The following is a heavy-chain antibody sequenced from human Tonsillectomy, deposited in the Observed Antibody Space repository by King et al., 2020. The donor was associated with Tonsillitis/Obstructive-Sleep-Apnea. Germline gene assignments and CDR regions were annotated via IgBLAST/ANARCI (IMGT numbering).Heavy chain of an antibody. J-gene: IGHJ3*02. V-gene: IGHV4-39*01. CDR3: ARRMTGNTGVFDI. D-gene: IGHD1-20*01. CDR2: LYYSGST. CDR1: GGSISSSIYY. Sequence: QLQESGPGLVKPSETLSLTCTVSGGSISSSIYYWGWVRQPPGKGLEWSGTLYYSGSTYYNPSLESRVTLSVDTSKNQFSLNLSALTAADTAVYYCARRMTGNTGVFDIWGQGAMVTVSS.